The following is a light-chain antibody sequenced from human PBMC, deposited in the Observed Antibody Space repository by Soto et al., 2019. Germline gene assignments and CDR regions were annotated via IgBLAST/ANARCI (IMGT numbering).Light chain of an antibody. V-gene: IGLV2-11*01. Sequence: QSVLTQPRSVSGSPGQSVTISCTGTSSDVVGYNYVSWYQQHPGKAPKLMIYDVGKRPAGVPDRFSGSKSGNTASLTISGLQAEDEADYYCCSYAGSYTYVFGTGTKLTV. J-gene: IGLJ1*01. CDR2: DVG. CDR1: SSDVVGYNY. CDR3: CSYAGSYTYV.